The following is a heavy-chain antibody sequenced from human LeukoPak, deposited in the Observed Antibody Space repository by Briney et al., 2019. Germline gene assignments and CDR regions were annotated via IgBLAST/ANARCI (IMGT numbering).Heavy chain of an antibody. V-gene: IGHV3-53*01. D-gene: IGHD3-16*01. Sequence: PGGSLRLSCAASGSTVSSNYMSWVRQAPGKGLEWVSVIYSGGSTYYADPVKGRFTISRDNSKNTLYLQMNSLRAEDTAVYYCARGGGYEYYYYMDVWGKGTTVTISS. J-gene: IGHJ6*03. CDR1: GSTVSSNY. CDR3: ARGGGYEYYYYMDV. CDR2: IYSGGST.